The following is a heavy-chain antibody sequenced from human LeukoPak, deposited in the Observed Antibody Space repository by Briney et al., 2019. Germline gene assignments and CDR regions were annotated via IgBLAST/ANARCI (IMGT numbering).Heavy chain of an antibody. V-gene: IGHV3-21*01. CDR2: IGITDADI. CDR1: GFTFSRYS. J-gene: IGHJ4*02. D-gene: IGHD1-26*01. Sequence: PGGSLTLSCAASGFTFSRYSMNCVRHAPGKGLEWVSSIGITDADIFYADSVKGRFTISRDNAKNTLYLQMNSLRAEDTAVYYCARDRWELLRSVDYWGQGTLVTVSS. CDR3: ARDRWELLRSVDY.